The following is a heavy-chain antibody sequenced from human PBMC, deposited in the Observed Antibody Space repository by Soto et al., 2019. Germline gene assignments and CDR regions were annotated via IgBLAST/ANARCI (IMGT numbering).Heavy chain of an antibody. CDR3: ARGWGSNYDSSGGMDV. CDR1: GGTFSSYA. V-gene: IGHV1-69*06. J-gene: IGHJ6*02. CDR2: IIPIFGTA. D-gene: IGHD3-16*01. Sequence: QVQLVQSGAEVKKPGSSVKVSCKASGGTFSSYAISWVRQAPGQGLEWMGGIIPIFGTANYAQKFQGRVTITADKSTSTAYRELSSLRSEDTAGYYCARGWGSNYDSSGGMDVWGQGTTVTVS.